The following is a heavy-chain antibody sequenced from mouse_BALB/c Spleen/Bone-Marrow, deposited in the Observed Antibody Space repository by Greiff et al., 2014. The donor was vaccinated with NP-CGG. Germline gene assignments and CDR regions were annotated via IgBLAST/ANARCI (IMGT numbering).Heavy chain of an antibody. CDR1: GYTFTDYE. V-gene: IGHV1-15*01. J-gene: IGHJ4*01. Sequence: VQLQQSGAELVRPGASVTLSCKASGYTFTDYEMHWVKQTPVHGLEWIGAIDPETGGTAYNQKFKGKATLTADKSSSTAYMELRILTSEDAAVYYCTRHLDYAADYWGQGTSVTVSS. CDR2: IDPETGGT. CDR3: TRHLDYAADY.